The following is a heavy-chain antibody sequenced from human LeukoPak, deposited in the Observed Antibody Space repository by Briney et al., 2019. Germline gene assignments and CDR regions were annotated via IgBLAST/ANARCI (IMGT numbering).Heavy chain of an antibody. J-gene: IGHJ4*02. CDR2: IRYEGSNK. Sequence: GGSLRLSCAASGFTFSSYGMHWVRQAPGKGLEGVAFIRYEGSNKYYADAGKGRFTISRDKSKNTLHLQMNSLRAEDTAVYYCAKEDHHSGSYPYYFDYWGQGTLVTVSS. CDR1: GFTFSSYG. D-gene: IGHD1-26*01. CDR3: AKEDHHSGSYPYYFDY. V-gene: IGHV3-30*02.